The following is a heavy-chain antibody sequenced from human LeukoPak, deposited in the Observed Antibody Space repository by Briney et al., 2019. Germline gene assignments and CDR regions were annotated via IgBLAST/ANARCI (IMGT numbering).Heavy chain of an antibody. CDR2: IYDSGST. V-gene: IGHV4-59*01. CDR1: GGSISNYY. J-gene: IGHJ5*02. Sequence: PSETLSLTCSVSGGSISNYYWSWIRQPPGKGLDWIGYIYDSGSTNYNPSLKSRVTISVDTSKNQFSLKLSSVTAADTAVYYCARGKIWFGELLQINWFDPWGQGTLVTVSS. CDR3: ARGKIWFGELLQINWFDP. D-gene: IGHD3-10*01.